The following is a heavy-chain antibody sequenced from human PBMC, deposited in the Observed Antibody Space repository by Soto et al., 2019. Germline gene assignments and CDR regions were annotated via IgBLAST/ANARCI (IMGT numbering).Heavy chain of an antibody. CDR1: GFTFSNAW. D-gene: IGHD3-10*01. CDR2: IKSKTDGGTT. CDR3: TATLRGASRFMSGYYYGMDV. V-gene: IGHV3-15*07. J-gene: IGHJ6*02. Sequence: GGSLRLSCAASGFTFSNAWMNWVRQAPGKGLEWVGRIKSKTDGGTTDYAAPVKGRFTISRDDSKNTLYLQMNSLKTEDTAVYYCTATLRGASRFMSGYYYGMDVWGQGTTVTVSS.